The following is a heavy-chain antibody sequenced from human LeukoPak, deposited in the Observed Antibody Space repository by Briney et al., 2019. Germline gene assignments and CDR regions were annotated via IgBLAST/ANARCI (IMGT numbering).Heavy chain of an antibody. V-gene: IGHV1-69*13. Sequence: SVKVSCKASGGTFSSYAISWVRQAPGQGLEWMGGIIPIFGTANYAQKFQGRVTITADESTSTAYMELSSLRSEDTAVYYCARLFHPALSGNYPFDYWGQGTLVTVS. CDR2: IIPIFGTA. CDR1: GGTFSSYA. J-gene: IGHJ4*02. D-gene: IGHD1-26*01. CDR3: ARLFHPALSGNYPFDY.